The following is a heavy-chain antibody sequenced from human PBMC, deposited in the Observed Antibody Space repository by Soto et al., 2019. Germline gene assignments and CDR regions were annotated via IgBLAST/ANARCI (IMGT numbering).Heavy chain of an antibody. Sequence: GGSLRLSCEASGFLFSSYAMNLVRQAPGKGLEWVSSISIHGDTTYYAESVRGRFTISRDNSKNTLFLQMNSLRAGDTAVYFCATDHYDFWSGFPHHIWFHPWGQGTMVTVSS. CDR3: ATDHYDFWSGFPHHIWFHP. J-gene: IGHJ5*02. CDR2: ISIHGDTT. D-gene: IGHD3-3*01. V-gene: IGHV3-23*01. CDR1: GFLFSSYA.